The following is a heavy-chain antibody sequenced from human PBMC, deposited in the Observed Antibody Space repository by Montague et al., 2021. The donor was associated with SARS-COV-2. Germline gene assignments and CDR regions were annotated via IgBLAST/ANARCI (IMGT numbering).Heavy chain of an antibody. D-gene: IGHD3-22*01. CDR1: GGSISGHY. J-gene: IGHJ6*03. Sequence: SETLSLTCTVYGGSISGHYWSWIRQPPGKGLEWIGEINNSGSTNYNPSLKSRVTISVDTSKNQFSLKLNPVTAADTAVYYCARGRIEVSMIVVVLTGVSYYMDVWGKGTTVTVSS. V-gene: IGHV4-34*01. CDR3: ARGRIEVSMIVVVLTGVSYYMDV. CDR2: INNSGST.